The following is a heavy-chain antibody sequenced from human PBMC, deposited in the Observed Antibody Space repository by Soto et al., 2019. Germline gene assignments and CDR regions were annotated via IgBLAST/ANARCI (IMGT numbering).Heavy chain of an antibody. CDR1: GYTFTSYG. Sequence: QVQLVQSGAEVKKPEASVKVSCKASGYTFTSYGISWVRQAPGQGLEWMGWISAYNGNTNYAQKLQGRVTMTTDTPTSTAYMELRSLRSDDTAVYYCARSLITFGGVIVIPSYYFDYWGQGTLVTVSS. CDR3: ARSLITFGGVIVIPSYYFDY. V-gene: IGHV1-18*01. CDR2: ISAYNGNT. J-gene: IGHJ4*02. D-gene: IGHD3-16*02.